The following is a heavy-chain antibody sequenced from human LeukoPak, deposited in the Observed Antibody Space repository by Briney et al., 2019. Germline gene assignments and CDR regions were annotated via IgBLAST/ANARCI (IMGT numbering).Heavy chain of an antibody. CDR1: GGSISSSYYY. V-gene: IGHV4-39*07. CDR2: IYYSGST. J-gene: IGHJ5*02. CDR3: ARVTMIVVVNWFDP. D-gene: IGHD3-22*01. Sequence: PSETLSLTCTVSGGSISSSYYYWGWIRQPPGKGLEWIGSIYYSGSTYYNPSLKSRVTISVDTSKNQFSLKLSSVTAADTAVYYCARVTMIVVVNWFDPWGQGTLVTVSS.